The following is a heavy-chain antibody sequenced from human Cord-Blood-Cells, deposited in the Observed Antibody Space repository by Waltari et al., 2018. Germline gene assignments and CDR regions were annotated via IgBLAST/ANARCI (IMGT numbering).Heavy chain of an antibody. CDR1: GFTSSSYS. CDR3: ARGDRNIAAAGTVY. V-gene: IGHV3-21*01. CDR2: ISSSSSYI. Sequence: EVQLVESGGGLVKPGGSLRLSCAASGFTSSSYSMNWVRQAPGKGLEWVSSISSSSSYIYYADSVKGRFTISRDNAKNSLYLQMNSLRAEDTAVYYCARGDRNIAAAGTVYWGQGTLVTVSS. D-gene: IGHD6-13*01. J-gene: IGHJ4*02.